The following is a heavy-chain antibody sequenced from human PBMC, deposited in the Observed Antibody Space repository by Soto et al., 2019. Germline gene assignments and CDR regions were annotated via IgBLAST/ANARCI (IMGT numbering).Heavy chain of an antibody. CDR2: IDYNGVT. CDR3: GKVLVGATAHTEPDS. Sequence: SETLSLTCTVSGGSIYTNDYYWGWIRQPPGRGLEWIGNIDYNGVTYYNRSLKSRVSISRDTSKNQFSLRLTSVPAADPALYHCGKVLVGATAHTEPDSWGRGTMVTVAS. CDR1: GGSIYTNDYY. V-gene: IGHV4-39*01. D-gene: IGHD2-15*01. J-gene: IGHJ4*02.